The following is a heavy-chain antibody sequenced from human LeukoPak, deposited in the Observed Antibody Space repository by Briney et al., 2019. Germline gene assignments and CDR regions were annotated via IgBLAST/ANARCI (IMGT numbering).Heavy chain of an antibody. D-gene: IGHD5-18*01. J-gene: IGHJ4*02. V-gene: IGHV3-11*01. Sequence: GGSLRLSCAASGFTFSDYYMSWIRQAPGKGLEWVSYISSSGSTIYYADSVKGRFTISRDNAKNSLYLQMNSLRAEDTAVYYCARDVRGYSHGYHLPDYWGQGTLVTVSS. CDR3: ARDVRGYSHGYHLPDY. CDR1: GFTFSDYY. CDR2: ISSSGSTI.